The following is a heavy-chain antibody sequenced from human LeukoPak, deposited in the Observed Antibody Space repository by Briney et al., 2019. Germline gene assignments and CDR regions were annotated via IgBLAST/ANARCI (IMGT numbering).Heavy chain of an antibody. D-gene: IGHD6-19*01. CDR1: GYTFTSYG. V-gene: IGHV1-18*01. CDR2: ISAYNGNT. J-gene: IGHJ4*02. CDR3: ARSSSGWYTKRNYYFDY. Sequence: ASVKVSCKASGYTFTSYGISWVRQAPGQGLEWMGWISAYNGNTNYAQKFQGRVTMTRNTSISTAYMELSSLRSEDTAVYYCARSSSGWYTKRNYYFDYWGQGTLVTVSS.